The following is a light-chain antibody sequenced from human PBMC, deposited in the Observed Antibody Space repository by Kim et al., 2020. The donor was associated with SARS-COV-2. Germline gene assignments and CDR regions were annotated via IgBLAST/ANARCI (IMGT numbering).Light chain of an antibody. V-gene: IGLV3-1*01. Sequence: SGSPGKTASITCSGDKLGDKYACWYQQKPGQSPVLVIYQDSKRPSGIPERFSGSNSGNTATLTISGTQAMDEADYYCQAWDSSNVVFGGGTQLTVL. CDR1: KLGDKY. CDR3: QAWDSSNVV. CDR2: QDS. J-gene: IGLJ2*01.